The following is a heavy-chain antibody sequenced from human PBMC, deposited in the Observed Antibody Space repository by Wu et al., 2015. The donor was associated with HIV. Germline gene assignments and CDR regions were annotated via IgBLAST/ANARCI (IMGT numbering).Heavy chain of an antibody. Sequence: QVQLVQSGAEVKKPGAAVKVSCKASGYIFMKYGVSWVRQAPGQGLEWMGWINVGNGNTKHAQKVQGRLTMTTDTSTNTAYMELKSLRYDDTAVYYXARVVXVLQLLVIYFDYVGPGNPGPPSP. V-gene: IGHV1-18*01. J-gene: IGHJ4*02. CDR2: INVGNGNT. CDR3: ARVVXVLQLLVIYFDY. D-gene: IGHD3-9*01. CDR1: GYIFMKYG.